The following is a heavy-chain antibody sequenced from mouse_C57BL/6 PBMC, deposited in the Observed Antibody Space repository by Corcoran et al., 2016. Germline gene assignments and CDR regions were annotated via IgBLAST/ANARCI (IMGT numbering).Heavy chain of an antibody. D-gene: IGHD2-3*01. CDR2: INTYSGVP. V-gene: IGHV9-3*01. J-gene: IGHJ4*01. CDR3: ARFDGYYGSYAMDY. CDR1: GYTFTTYG. Sequence: QIQLVQSEPELKKPGETVKISCKASGYTFTTYGMSWVKQAPGKGLKWMGWINTYSGVPTYADDFKGRFAFSLETSASTAYLQINNLKNEDTATYFCARFDGYYGSYAMDYWGQGTSVTVSS.